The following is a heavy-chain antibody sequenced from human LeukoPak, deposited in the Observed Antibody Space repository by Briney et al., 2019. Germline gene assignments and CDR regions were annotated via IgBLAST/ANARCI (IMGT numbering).Heavy chain of an antibody. J-gene: IGHJ4*02. CDR3: ARVRTGVYYFDY. CDR1: GYTFTSYD. D-gene: IGHD7-27*01. Sequence: ASVKVSCKASGYTFTSYDINWVRQATGQGLEWMGWMNPNSGNTGYAQKFQGRVTITRNTSISTAYMELSSLRSEDTAVYYCARVRTGVYYFDYWGQGTLVTVSS. CDR2: MNPNSGNT. V-gene: IGHV1-8*03.